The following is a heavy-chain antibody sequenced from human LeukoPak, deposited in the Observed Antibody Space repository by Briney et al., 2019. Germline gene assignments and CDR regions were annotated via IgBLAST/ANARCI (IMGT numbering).Heavy chain of an antibody. Sequence: ASVKVSCKASGYTFTNYYIHWVRQASGQGLEWMGIINPSGGSTSYAQKFQGRVTMNRDTSTSTVYMELSSLRSEDTAVYFCAREVSDSSRGDRYFDLWGRGTLVTVSS. CDR3: AREVSDSSRGDRYFDL. CDR2: INPSGGST. CDR1: GYTFTNYY. D-gene: IGHD6-13*01. J-gene: IGHJ2*01. V-gene: IGHV1-46*01.